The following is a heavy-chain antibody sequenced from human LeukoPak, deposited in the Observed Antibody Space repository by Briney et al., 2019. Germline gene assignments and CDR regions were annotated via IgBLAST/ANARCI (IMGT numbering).Heavy chain of an antibody. J-gene: IGHJ3*02. V-gene: IGHV4-59*06. CDR2: IYYSGST. D-gene: IGHD5-24*01. CDR1: GGSISSYY. CDR3: ARDKGIPSAFDI. Sequence: MLSETLSLTCTVSGGSISSYYWRWIRQHPGKGLEWIGYIYYSGSTYYNPSLKSRVTISVDTSKNQFSLKLSSVTAADTAVYYCARDKGIPSAFDIWGQGTMVTVSS.